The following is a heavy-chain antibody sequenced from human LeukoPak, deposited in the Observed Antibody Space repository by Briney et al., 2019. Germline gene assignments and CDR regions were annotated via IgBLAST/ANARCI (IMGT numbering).Heavy chain of an antibody. Sequence: GGSLRLSCAASGFTFSSYGMHWVRQAPGKGLEWAAVISHDGSNKYYADSVKGRFTISRDNSKNTLYLQMNSLRAEDTAVYYCAKGAQVGATKVPYDYWGQGTLVTVSS. CDR2: ISHDGSNK. V-gene: IGHV3-30*18. CDR3: AKGAQVGATKVPYDY. J-gene: IGHJ4*02. CDR1: GFTFSSYG. D-gene: IGHD1-26*01.